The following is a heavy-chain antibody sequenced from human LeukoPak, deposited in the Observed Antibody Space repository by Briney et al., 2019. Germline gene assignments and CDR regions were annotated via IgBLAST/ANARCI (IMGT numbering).Heavy chain of an antibody. J-gene: IGHJ4*02. CDR2: IYYSGST. Sequence: SQTLSLTCTVSGGSISSGDYYWRWIRQPPGQGLEWIGYIYYSGSTYYNPPLKSRVTISVDTSKNQFSLKLSSVTAADTAVYYCARVWSYDWSYYFDYWGQGTLVTVSS. CDR1: GGSISSGDYY. CDR3: ARVWSYDWSYYFDY. V-gene: IGHV4-30-4*01. D-gene: IGHD5-12*01.